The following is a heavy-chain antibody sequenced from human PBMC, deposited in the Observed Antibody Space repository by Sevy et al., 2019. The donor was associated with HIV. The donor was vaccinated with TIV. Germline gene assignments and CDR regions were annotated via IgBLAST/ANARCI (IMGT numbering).Heavy chain of an antibody. CDR1: GGSISSYY. Sequence: SETLSLTCTVSGGSISSYYWSWIRQPPGKGLEWIGYIYYSGSTNYNPSLKSRVTISVDTSKNQFSLKLSSVTAVDTAVYYCARGVVIRSYYYYGMDVWGQGTTVTVSS. CDR3: ARGVVIRSYYYYGMDV. J-gene: IGHJ6*02. V-gene: IGHV4-59*01. CDR2: IYYSGST. D-gene: IGHD3-3*01.